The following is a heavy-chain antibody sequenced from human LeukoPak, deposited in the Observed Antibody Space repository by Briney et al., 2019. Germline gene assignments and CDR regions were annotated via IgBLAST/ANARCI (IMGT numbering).Heavy chain of an antibody. CDR3: ARVGGYAFDI. J-gene: IGHJ3*02. V-gene: IGHV3-7*01. CDR2: IKQDGSEK. CDR1: GFTFSGYW. Sequence: GGSLRLSCAASGFTFSGYWMSWVRQAPGKGLEWVANIKQDGSEKYYVDSVKGRFTISRDNAKNSLYLQMNSLRAEDTAVYYCARVGGYAFDIWGQGTMVTVSS.